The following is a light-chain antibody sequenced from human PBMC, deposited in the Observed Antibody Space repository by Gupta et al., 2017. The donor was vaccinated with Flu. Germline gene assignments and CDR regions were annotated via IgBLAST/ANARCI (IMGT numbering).Light chain of an antibody. CDR2: YVS. CDR3: SSYASSNKYV. Sequence: QSALTQPPSASGSPGQSVTISCAGTSSDVGAYNYVSWYKRHPVKAPKLMIYYVSKRPAGVAVRFSGSKSGNTASLTVSERKAEDEDDYEGSSYASSNKYVVGTGTKVTVL. CDR1: SSDVGAYNY. V-gene: IGLV2-8*01. J-gene: IGLJ1*01.